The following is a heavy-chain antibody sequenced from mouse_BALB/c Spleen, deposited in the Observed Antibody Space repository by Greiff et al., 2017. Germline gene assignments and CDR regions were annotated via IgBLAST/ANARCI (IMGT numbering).Heavy chain of an antibody. Sequence: QVQLKESGPGLVAPSQCLSITCTASGFSLTSYGVSWVRQPPGKGLEWLGVIWGGGSTNYHSALISRLSISKDNSKSQVFLKLNSLQTDDTATYYCAKGGNCYGNSWFAYWGQGTLVTVSA. CDR2: IWGGGST. J-gene: IGHJ3*01. CDR1: GFSLTSYG. V-gene: IGHV2-3*01. CDR3: AKGGNCYGNSWFAY. D-gene: IGHD2-1*01.